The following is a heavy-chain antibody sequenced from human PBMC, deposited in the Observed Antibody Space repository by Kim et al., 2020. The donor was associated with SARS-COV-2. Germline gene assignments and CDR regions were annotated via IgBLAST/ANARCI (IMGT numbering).Heavy chain of an antibody. J-gene: IGHJ4*02. CDR3: ARGSVRFFDY. Sequence: ASVKVSCRPSGYTFTDFSISWVRQAPGQGLEWMGWISPVNGNSDYAQNLRGRATMTTDTSTKTAYMELRRLTYDDTAVYYCARGSVRFFDYWGQGTLVTVSS. CDR2: ISPVNGNS. CDR1: GYTFTDFS. V-gene: IGHV1-18*01. D-gene: IGHD3-3*01.